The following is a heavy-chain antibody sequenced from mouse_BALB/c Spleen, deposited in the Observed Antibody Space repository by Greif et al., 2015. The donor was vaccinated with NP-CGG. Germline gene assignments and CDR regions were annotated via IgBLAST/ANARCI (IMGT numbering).Heavy chain of an antibody. V-gene: IGHV5-12-2*01. CDR3: ARHGNCAMDY. D-gene: IGHD1-1*02. CDR2: ISNGGGST. Sequence: EVKLMESGGGLVQPGGSLKLSCAASGFTFSSYTMSWVRQTPEKRLEWVAYISNGGGSTYYPDTVKGRFTISRDNAKNTLYLQMSSLKSEDTAMYYCARHGNCAMDYWGQGTSVTVSS. CDR1: GFTFSSYT. J-gene: IGHJ4*01.